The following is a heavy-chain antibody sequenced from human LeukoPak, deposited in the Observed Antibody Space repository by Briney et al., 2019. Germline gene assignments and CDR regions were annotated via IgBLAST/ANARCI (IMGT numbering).Heavy chain of an antibody. J-gene: IGHJ4*02. Sequence: GGCLRVSCTEPGFTASRSNMTWVRQAPRKGLEWVSVIYSGGITYYADSVKGRFTISRDNSTKTLYLHMNSLRAQHTTVSYSARADYAYFDYWGQGTLISVSS. V-gene: IGHV3-53*01. CDR1: GFTASRSN. CDR2: IYSGGIT. CDR3: ARADYAYFDY. D-gene: IGHD4-17*01.